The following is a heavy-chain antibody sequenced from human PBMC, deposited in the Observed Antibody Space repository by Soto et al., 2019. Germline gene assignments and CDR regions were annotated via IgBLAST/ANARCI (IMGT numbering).Heavy chain of an antibody. V-gene: IGHV6-1*01. Sequence: SHTLSLPCAISGDSVSSNSAAWNWIRQSPSRGLEWLGRTYYRSKWYNDYAVSLKSRITINPDTSKNQFSLQLNSVTPEDTAVYYCARGPWSSSWYFDYWGQGTLVTVSS. D-gene: IGHD6-13*01. CDR2: TYYRSKWYN. CDR3: ARGPWSSSWYFDY. CDR1: GDSVSSNSAA. J-gene: IGHJ4*02.